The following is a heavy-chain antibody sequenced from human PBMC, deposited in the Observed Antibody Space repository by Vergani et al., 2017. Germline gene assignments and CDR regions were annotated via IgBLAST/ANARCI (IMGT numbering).Heavy chain of an antibody. Sequence: QLQLQESGSGLVKPSQTLSLTCAVSGGSISSGGYTWSWIRQPPGKGLEWIGYIYHSGSTYYNPSLKSRVTISVDRSKNQFSLKLSSVTAADTAVYYCARGGTVVGSGAFDIWGQGTMVTVSS. CDR1: GGSISSGGYT. CDR3: ARGGTVVGSGAFDI. J-gene: IGHJ3*02. V-gene: IGHV4-30-2*01. D-gene: IGHD4-23*01. CDR2: IYHSGST.